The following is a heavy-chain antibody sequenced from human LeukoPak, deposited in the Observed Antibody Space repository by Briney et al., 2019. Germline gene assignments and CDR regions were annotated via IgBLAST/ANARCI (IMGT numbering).Heavy chain of an antibody. Sequence: PGRSLRLSCAASGFTFSSYAMHWVRQAPGKGLEWVAVISYDGSNKYYADSVKGRFTISRDNSKNTLYLQMNSLRAEETAVYYCAREKLERPYFDYWGQGTLVTVSS. V-gene: IGHV3-30*04. D-gene: IGHD1-1*01. J-gene: IGHJ4*02. CDR3: AREKLERPYFDY. CDR2: ISYDGSNK. CDR1: GFTFSSYA.